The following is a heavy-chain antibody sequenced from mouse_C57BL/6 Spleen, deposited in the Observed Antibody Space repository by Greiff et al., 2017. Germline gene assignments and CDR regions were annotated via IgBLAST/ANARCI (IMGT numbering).Heavy chain of an antibody. Sequence: EVMLVESGGGLVQPKGSLKLSCAASGFSFNTYAMNWVRQAPGKGLEWVARIRSKSNNYATYYADSVKDRFTISRDDSESMLYLQMNNLKTEDTAMYYCVRHVGGAMDYWGQGTSVTVSS. CDR3: VRHVGGAMDY. CDR2: IRSKSNNYAT. CDR1: GFSFNTYA. V-gene: IGHV10-1*01. J-gene: IGHJ4*01.